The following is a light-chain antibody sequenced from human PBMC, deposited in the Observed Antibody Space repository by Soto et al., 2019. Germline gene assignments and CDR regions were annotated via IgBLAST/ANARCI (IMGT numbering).Light chain of an antibody. CDR3: QHYNSYSEA. Sequence: DIQMTQSPSSLSASVGDRVTITCGASQDIRNYLAWYQQKPGKAPKLLIYKASTLKSGVPSRFSGSGSGTEFSLTISSLQPDDFATYYCQHYNSYSEAFGQGTKVDIK. CDR2: KAS. V-gene: IGKV1-5*03. CDR1: QDIRNY. J-gene: IGKJ1*01.